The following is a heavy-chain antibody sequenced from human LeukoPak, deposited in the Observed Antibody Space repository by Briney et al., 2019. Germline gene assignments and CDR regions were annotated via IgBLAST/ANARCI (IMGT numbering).Heavy chain of an antibody. CDR1: GGTFSSYA. V-gene: IGHV1-69*13. D-gene: IGHD3-3*01. CDR2: IIPIFGTA. CDR3: ARVPYDFWSGYYFAY. Sequence: SVKVSCKASGGTFSSYAISWVRQAPGQGLEWMGGIIPIFGTANYAQKFQGRVTITADESTSTAYMELSSLRSEDTAVYYCARVPYDFWSGYYFAYWGQGTLVTVSS. J-gene: IGHJ4*02.